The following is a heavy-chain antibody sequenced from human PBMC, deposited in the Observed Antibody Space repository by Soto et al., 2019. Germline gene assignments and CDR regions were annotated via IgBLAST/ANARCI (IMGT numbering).Heavy chain of an antibody. V-gene: IGHV3-30-3*01. CDR2: ISYDGSNK. J-gene: IGHJ6*02. CDR3: ARDKDSSSWYYYGMDV. CDR1: GFTFSSYA. D-gene: IGHD6-13*01. Sequence: GGSLRLSCAASGFTFSSYAMHWVRQAPGKGLELVAVISYDGSNKYYADSVKGRFTISRDNSKNTLYLQMNSLRAEDAAVYYCARDKDSSSWYYYGMDVWGQGTPVTVSS.